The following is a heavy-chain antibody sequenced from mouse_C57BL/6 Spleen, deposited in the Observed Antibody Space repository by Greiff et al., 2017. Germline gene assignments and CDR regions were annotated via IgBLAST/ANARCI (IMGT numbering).Heavy chain of an antibody. V-gene: IGHV5-4*01. Sequence: EVQGVESGGGLVKPGGSLKLSCAASGFTFSSYAMSWVRQTPEKRLEWVATISDGGSYTYYPDNVKGRFTISRDNAKNNLYLQMSHLKSEDTAMYYCARDIPNYYGSSRFDYWGQGTTLTVSS. CDR3: ARDIPNYYGSSRFDY. CDR2: ISDGGSYT. CDR1: GFTFSSYA. D-gene: IGHD1-1*01. J-gene: IGHJ2*01.